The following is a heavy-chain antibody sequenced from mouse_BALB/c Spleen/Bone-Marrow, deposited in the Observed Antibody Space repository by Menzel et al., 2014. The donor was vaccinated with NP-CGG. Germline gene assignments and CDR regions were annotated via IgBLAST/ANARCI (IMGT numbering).Heavy chain of an antibody. CDR3: ARYRYYRSSYTMDY. D-gene: IGHD1-1*01. J-gene: IGHJ4*01. Sequence: EVQLQQAGAELVKPGASVKLSCTASGFNIKDTYMFWVKQRPDPGLEWIRRIDPAIINTKYDPKFRGNDTIPADTSYNTAYLQLSSLPSEDTAVYYCARYRYYRSSYTMDYWGQGPSVTISS. CDR1: GFNIKDTY. V-gene: IGHV14-3*02. CDR2: IDPAIINT.